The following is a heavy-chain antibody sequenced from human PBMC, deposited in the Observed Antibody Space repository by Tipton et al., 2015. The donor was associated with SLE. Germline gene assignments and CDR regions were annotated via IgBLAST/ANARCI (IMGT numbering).Heavy chain of an antibody. D-gene: IGHD6-13*01. CDR3: ARVGGSSRGWFDP. V-gene: IGHV4-59*01. CDR2: ISYSGST. CDR1: GGSISRYY. J-gene: IGHJ3*01. Sequence: GLVKPSETLSLTCTVSGGSISRYYWGWIRQPPGKGLEWIGYISYSGSTNYNPSLKSRVTMSVDTSKNQLSLNLKSVTAADTAVYYCARVGGSSRGWFDPWGQGTMVTVSS.